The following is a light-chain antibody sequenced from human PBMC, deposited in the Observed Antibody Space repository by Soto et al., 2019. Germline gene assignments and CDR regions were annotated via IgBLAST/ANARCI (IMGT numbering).Light chain of an antibody. CDR2: GAS. Sequence: EIVRTECPATLSVTPGDRATLSCRASQSVSSNLAWYQQKPGQAPRLLIYGASTRATGIPARFSGSGSGTEFTLTISSLQSEDFAVYFCQQYNNWPPFTFGQGTKLEIK. J-gene: IGKJ2*01. V-gene: IGKV3-15*01. CDR1: QSVSSN. CDR3: QQYNNWPPFT.